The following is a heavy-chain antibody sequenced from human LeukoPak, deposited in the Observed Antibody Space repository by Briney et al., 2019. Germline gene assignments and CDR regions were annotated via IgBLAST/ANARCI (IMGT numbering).Heavy chain of an antibody. CDR1: GFTFSGYW. D-gene: IGHD4-23*01. CDR3: ARPPLTVITPADY. Sequence: GGSLRLSCAASGFTFSGYWMTWVRQAPGKGLEWVANIKQDGSEKYYVDSVKGRFTISRDNAKNSLYLQMNSLRAEDTAVYYCARPPLTVITPADYWGQGTLVTVSS. CDR2: IKQDGSEK. J-gene: IGHJ4*02. V-gene: IGHV3-7*04.